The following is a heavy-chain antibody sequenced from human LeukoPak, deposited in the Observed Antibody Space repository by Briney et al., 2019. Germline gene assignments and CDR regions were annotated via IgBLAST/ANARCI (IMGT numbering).Heavy chain of an antibody. CDR2: VYSGGST. J-gene: IGHJ4*02. CDR1: GFIVTNNY. CDR3: ARDPPAVLIDTYG. D-gene: IGHD2-8*01. Sequence: GGSLRLSCTASGFIVTNNYINWVRQAPGKGLEWVSLVYSGGSTYYADSVKGRFTISRDNSKNMVYLQMNSLRAEDTAMYYCARDPPAVLIDTYGGGKEPLVPVSS. V-gene: IGHV3-66*01.